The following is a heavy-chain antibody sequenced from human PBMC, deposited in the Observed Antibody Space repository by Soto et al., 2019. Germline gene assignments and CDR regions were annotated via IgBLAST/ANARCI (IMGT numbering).Heavy chain of an antibody. J-gene: IGHJ6*02. CDR2: IVPMFGTS. CDR1: GGTFSNHA. V-gene: IGHV1-69*06. CDR3: ARGDDCDYYYGVDV. Sequence: QVQLVQSGAEVKKPGSSVKVSCKASGGTFSNHAISWVRQAPGQGLEWMGGIVPMFGTSNYAQKFQGRVTTTADKYTKTAYLELSSLTSEDTAVYYCARGDDCDYYYGVDVWGQGTTVTVSS. D-gene: IGHD2-21*01.